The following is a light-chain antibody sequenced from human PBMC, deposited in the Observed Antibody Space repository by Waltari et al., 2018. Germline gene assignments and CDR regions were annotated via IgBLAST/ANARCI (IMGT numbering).Light chain of an antibody. V-gene: IGKV3-11*01. CDR3: QQRSTGVT. CDR2: DAS. Sequence: EIVLTQSPATLSLSPGERATLYCRASQSVSSYLAWYQQKPGQAPRLLIYDASNRATGIPARFSGSGSGTDFTLTISSLEPEDFAVYYCQQRSTGVTFGQGTRLEIK. J-gene: IGKJ5*01. CDR1: QSVSSY.